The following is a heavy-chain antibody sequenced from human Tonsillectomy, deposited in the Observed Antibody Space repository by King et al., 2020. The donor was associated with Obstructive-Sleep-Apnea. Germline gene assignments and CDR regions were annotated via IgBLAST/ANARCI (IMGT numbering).Heavy chain of an antibody. CDR1: GFTFSSYA. V-gene: IGHV3-23*04. Sequence: VQLVESGGGLVQPGGSLRLSCAASGFTFSSYAMSWVRQAPGKGLEWVSTISGSGGNTYYADSVKGRFTISRDNSKKTLYLQMKSLRAEDTAVYYCAKGRGYNYPNWYFDFWGRGTLVTVSS. CDR3: AKGRGYNYPNWYFDF. D-gene: IGHD5-18*01. CDR2: ISGSGGNT. J-gene: IGHJ2*01.